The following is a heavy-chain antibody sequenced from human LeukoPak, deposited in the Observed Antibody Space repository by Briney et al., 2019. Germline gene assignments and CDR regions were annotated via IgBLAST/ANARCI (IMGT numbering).Heavy chain of an antibody. V-gene: IGHV4-39*07. CDR2: IYYSGGT. Sequence: SETLSLTCTVSGGSISSSSYYWGWIRQPPGKGLEWIRSIYYSGGTYYNPSLKSRVTISVDTSKNQFSLKLSSVTAADTAVYYCARFGEYGDYLYYFDYWGQGTLVTVSS. J-gene: IGHJ4*02. CDR3: ARFGEYGDYLYYFDY. CDR1: GGSISSSSYY. D-gene: IGHD4-17*01.